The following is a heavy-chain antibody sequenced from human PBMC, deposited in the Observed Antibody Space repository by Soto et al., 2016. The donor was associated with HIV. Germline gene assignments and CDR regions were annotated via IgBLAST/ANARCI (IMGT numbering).Heavy chain of an antibody. CDR1: GFTVSSNY. V-gene: IGHV3-66*01. Sequence: EVQLVESGGGLVQPGGSLRLSCAASGFTVSSNYMSWVRQAPGKGLEWVSVIYSGGSTYYADSVKGRFTISRDNSKNTLYLQMNSLRAEDTAVYYCARVGGRDSSGYSGVWGQGTLVTVSS. D-gene: IGHD3-22*01. J-gene: IGHJ4*02. CDR2: IYSGGST. CDR3: ARVGGRDSSGYSGV.